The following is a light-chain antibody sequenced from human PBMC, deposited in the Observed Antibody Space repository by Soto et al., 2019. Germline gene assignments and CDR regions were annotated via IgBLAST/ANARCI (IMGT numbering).Light chain of an antibody. J-gene: IGLJ2*01. CDR3: AAWDDSLSGPRV. Sequence: QSVLTQPPSASGTPGQRVTISCSGSSSNIGSNYVYWYQQLPGTAPKLLIYRNNQRPSGVPDRFSVSKSGTSASLAISVLRSDDEADYYCAAWDDSLSGPRVFGGGTQLTVL. CDR2: RNN. V-gene: IGLV1-47*01. CDR1: SSNIGSNY.